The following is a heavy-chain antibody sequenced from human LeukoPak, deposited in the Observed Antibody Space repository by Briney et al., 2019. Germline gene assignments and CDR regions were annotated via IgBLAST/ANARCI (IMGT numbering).Heavy chain of an antibody. CDR1: GFTFSSYG. V-gene: IGHV3-30*18. CDR2: ISYDGSNK. Sequence: GGSLRLSCAASGFTFSSYGMHWVRQAPGKGLEWVAVISYDGSNKYYADSVKGRFTISRDNSKNTLYLQMNSLRAEDTAVYYCAKANSGYSSSTPLDYWGQGTLVTVSS. J-gene: IGHJ4*02. CDR3: AKANSGYSSSTPLDY. D-gene: IGHD6-6*01.